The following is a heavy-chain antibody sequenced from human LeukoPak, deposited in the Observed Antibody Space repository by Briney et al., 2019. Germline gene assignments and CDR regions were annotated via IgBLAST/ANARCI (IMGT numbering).Heavy chain of an antibody. CDR2: IYYSRST. CDR3: ARHEYSGSYYGLSWFDP. Sequence: SETLSLTCTVSGGSISSSGYYWGWIRQPQGKGLEWFASIYYSRSTYYNPSINRRGTISVDTSKTQLSQKLSSLAAADTAVYYCARHEYSGSYYGLSWFDPWGQGTLVTVSS. V-gene: IGHV4-39*01. J-gene: IGHJ5*02. D-gene: IGHD1-26*01. CDR1: GGSISSSGYY.